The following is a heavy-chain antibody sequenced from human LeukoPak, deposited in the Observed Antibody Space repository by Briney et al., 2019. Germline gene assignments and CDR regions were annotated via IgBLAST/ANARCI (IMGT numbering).Heavy chain of an antibody. CDR2: IYYSGST. D-gene: IGHD6-19*01. V-gene: IGHV4-39*01. CDR3: ASHIAVAGPFDY. CDR1: GGSISSSSYY. Sequence: SETLSLTCTVSGGSISSSSYYWGWIRQPPGKGLEWIGSIYYSGSTYYNPSLKSRVTISVDTSKNQFSLKLSSVTAADTAVYYCASHIAVAGPFDYWGQGTLVTVSS. J-gene: IGHJ4*02.